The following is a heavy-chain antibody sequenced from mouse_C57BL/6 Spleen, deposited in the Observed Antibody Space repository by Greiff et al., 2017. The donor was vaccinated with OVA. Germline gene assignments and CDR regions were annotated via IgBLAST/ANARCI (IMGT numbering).Heavy chain of an antibody. D-gene: IGHD2-14*01. V-gene: IGHV1-82*01. CDR3: ASGVRREYFDY. CDR2: IFPGDGDT. J-gene: IGHJ2*01. CDR1: GYAFSSSW. Sequence: QVQLQQSGPELVKPGASVKISCKASGYAFSSSWMNWVKQRPGKGLEWIGRIFPGDGDTNYNGKFKGKAKLTADKSSSTAYMQLSSLTSEDSAVYFCASGVRREYFDYWGQGTTLTVSS.